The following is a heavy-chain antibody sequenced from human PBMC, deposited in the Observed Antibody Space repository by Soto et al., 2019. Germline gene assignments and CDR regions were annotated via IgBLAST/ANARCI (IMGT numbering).Heavy chain of an antibody. CDR2: ISAYNGNV. J-gene: IGHJ6*02. Sequence: QVQLVQSGAEVTKPGASVKVSCKASGYTFTHYGITWVRQAPGQGLQWLGWISAYNGNVKYVQRLQGRGTMTTDTSTSTAYMELRSLRSDDTAVYYCARDTTIRSACDYYSGLDVWGQGTTVTVAS. D-gene: IGHD1-26*01. CDR3: ARDTTIRSACDYYSGLDV. CDR1: GYTFTHYG. V-gene: IGHV1-18*04.